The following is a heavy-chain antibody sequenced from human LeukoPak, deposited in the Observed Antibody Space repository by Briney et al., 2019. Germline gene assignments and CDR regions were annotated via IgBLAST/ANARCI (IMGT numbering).Heavy chain of an antibody. CDR1: GFTFSNYV. D-gene: IGHD4-17*01. CDR3: AKDFSAGGNYGYGRLDP. CDR2: ISGSGDYS. Sequence: PGGSLRLSCAASGFTFSNYVMNWVRQAPGKGLEWVSAISGSGDYSNSADSVKGRLTISRGNSENTLYLQMNSLRAEDTAVYYCAKDFSAGGNYGYGRLDPWGQGTLVTVSS. V-gene: IGHV3-23*01. J-gene: IGHJ5*02.